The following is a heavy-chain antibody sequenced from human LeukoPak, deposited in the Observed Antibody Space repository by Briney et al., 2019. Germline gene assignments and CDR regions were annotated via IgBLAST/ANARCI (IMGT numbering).Heavy chain of an antibody. V-gene: IGHV3-7*03. CDR1: GFTFSRYW. Sequence: GGSLRLPCAASGFTFSRYWMSWVRQTPGKGLEWVANIKEDGGEKYYVDSVKGRFTISRDNAKSSLFLQMNSLRTEDTAVYYCATTRGFDYWGQGTLVTVSS. J-gene: IGHJ4*02. D-gene: IGHD1-1*01. CDR3: ATTRGFDY. CDR2: IKEDGGEK.